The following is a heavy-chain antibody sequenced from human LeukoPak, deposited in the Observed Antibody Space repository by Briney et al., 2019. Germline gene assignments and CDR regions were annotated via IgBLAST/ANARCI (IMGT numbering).Heavy chain of an antibody. Sequence: PSETLSLTCAVYGGSFSGYYWSWIRQPPGKGLEWIGEINHSGSTNYNPSLKSRVTISVDTSKNQFSLKLSSVTAADTAVYYCARGASILAIAAAGTYNWFDPWGQGTLVTVSS. J-gene: IGHJ5*02. CDR2: INHSGST. D-gene: IGHD6-13*01. CDR3: ARGASILAIAAAGTYNWFDP. CDR1: GGSFSGYY. V-gene: IGHV4-34*01.